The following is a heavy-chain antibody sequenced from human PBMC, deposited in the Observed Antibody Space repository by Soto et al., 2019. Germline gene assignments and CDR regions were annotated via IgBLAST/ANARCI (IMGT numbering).Heavy chain of an antibody. D-gene: IGHD2-15*01. CDR1: GFTFSSYG. V-gene: IGHV3-33*01. CDR2: IWYDGSNK. Sequence: GGSLRLSCAASGFTFSSYGMHWVRQAPGKGLEWVAVIWYDGSNKYYADSVKGRFTISRDNSKNTLYLQMSSLRAEDSAVYYCARGSKDSYPGSRIFDFWGRGTLVTVSS. J-gene: IGHJ4*02. CDR3: ARGSKDSYPGSRIFDF.